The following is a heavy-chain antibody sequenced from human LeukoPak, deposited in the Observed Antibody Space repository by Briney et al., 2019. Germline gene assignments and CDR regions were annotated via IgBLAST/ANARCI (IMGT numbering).Heavy chain of an antibody. V-gene: IGHV4-59*01. CDR1: GGAISIYY. CDR3: ARVSSGRTFDY. Sequence: SQTLSLTCTVSGGAISIYYWSWIRQPPGKGLGWFGYIYYSGSTNYNPSLKSRVTISVDTSKNQFSLKLSSVTAADTAVYYCARVSSGRTFDYWGQGTLVTVSS. D-gene: IGHD6-19*01. J-gene: IGHJ4*02. CDR2: IYYSGST.